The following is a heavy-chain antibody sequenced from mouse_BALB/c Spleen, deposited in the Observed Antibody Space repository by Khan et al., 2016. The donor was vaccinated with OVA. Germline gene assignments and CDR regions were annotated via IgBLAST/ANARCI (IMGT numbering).Heavy chain of an antibody. CDR2: IYYSGTV. J-gene: IGHJ4*01. CDR3: ARDGNYLDC. D-gene: IGHD2-1*01. Sequence: EVQLQESGPDLVKPSQSLLLTCTVTGYFITSGYSWHWIRQFPGNKLEWMGYIYYSGTVNHNPPLKSRISITRHTSKNQFFLQLNSVTTEDTATYYCARDGNYLDCWGQGTSETVSS. CDR1: GYFITSGYS. V-gene: IGHV3-1*02.